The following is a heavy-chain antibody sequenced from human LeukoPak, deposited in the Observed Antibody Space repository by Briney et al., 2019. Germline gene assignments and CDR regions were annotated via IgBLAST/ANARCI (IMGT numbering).Heavy chain of an antibody. J-gene: IGHJ4*02. Sequence: ASVKVSCKASGYTFTNYYMHWVRQAPGQGLEWMGVINPSGDGTTYAQKLQGRVTMTTDTSTSTAYMELRSLRSDDTAVYYCARVDPYYYDSSGVGGGYYFDYWGQGTLVTVSS. V-gene: IGHV1-46*01. D-gene: IGHD3-22*01. CDR3: ARVDPYYYDSSGVGGGYYFDY. CDR2: INPSGDGT. CDR1: GYTFTNYY.